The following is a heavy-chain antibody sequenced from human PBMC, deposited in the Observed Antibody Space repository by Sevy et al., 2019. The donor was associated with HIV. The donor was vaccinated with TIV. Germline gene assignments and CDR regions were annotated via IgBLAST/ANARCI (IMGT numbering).Heavy chain of an antibody. V-gene: IGHV3-11*06. D-gene: IGHD2-15*01. CDR2: ISTSSSYT. Sequence: GGSLRLSCAASGFTFSDYYMSWIRQAPGKGLEWVSYISTSSSYTNYADSVKGRFTISRDNAKNSLYLQMNSLRAEDTAVYYCSRDRVDIVVVVAATSDALDIWGQGTMVTVSS. CDR3: SRDRVDIVVVVAATSDALDI. J-gene: IGHJ3*02. CDR1: GFTFSDYY.